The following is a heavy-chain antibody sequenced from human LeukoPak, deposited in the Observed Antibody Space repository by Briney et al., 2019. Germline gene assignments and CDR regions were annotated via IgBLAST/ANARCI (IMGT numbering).Heavy chain of an antibody. J-gene: IGHJ2*01. D-gene: IGHD6-13*01. V-gene: IGHV4-59*01. CDR3: ARGSKGSSWPGGYFDL. CDR1: GGSISSYY. Sequence: PSETLSLTCTVSGGSISSYYWSWVRQPPGGGLECIGYIYSSGSTNYTPSLKSRVTISVDASNNQFSLKLTSVTAADTAVYYWARGSKGSSWPGGYFDLWGRGTLVTVSS. CDR2: IYSSGST.